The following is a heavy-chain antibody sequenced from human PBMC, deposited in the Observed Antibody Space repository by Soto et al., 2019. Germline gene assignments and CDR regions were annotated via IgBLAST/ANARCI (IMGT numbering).Heavy chain of an antibody. CDR2: IFYTGTT. D-gene: IGHD2-2*01. CDR1: GGSVSYNSYY. J-gene: IGHJ5*02. V-gene: IGHV4-39*02. Sequence: XTLSLTCSVSGGSVSYNSYYWGWIRQPPGKGLEWVGGIFYTGTTYYSPSLKDRVTISVDTSKNSFSLNLTSLTASDTAVYFCARLVVVAPVANAWGQGTLGTVSS. CDR3: ARLVVVAPVANA.